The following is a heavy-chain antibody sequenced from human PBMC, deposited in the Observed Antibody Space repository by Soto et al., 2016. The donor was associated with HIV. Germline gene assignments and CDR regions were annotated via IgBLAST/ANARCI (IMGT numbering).Heavy chain of an antibody. D-gene: IGHD1-26*01. CDR2: ISSTGSDM. J-gene: IGHJ3*02. CDR3: AREKYRGALDI. Sequence: EVQLVESGGGLVKPGGSLRLSCAASGFTFSRYTINWVRQAPGMGLQWVSSISSTGSDMYYVDSVKGRFTISRDNAGNSVHLEMNTLRAEDTAVYYCAREKYRGALDIWGQGTMVTVSS. V-gene: IGHV3-21*01. CDR1: GFTFSRYT.